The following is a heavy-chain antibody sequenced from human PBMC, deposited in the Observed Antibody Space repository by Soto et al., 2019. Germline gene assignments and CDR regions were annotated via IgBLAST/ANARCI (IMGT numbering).Heavy chain of an antibody. Sequence: RGSLGLACSSSVFSVNNNYMAWVRQAPGRRPEWVAVIYTRGTTHYADFATGRFTFSRDNSKNTLYLQMDSLRPEDTAVYYCAKLWGYYFESWGPGTMVTVSS. D-gene: IGHD2-21*01. CDR1: VFSVNNNY. CDR2: IYTRGTT. CDR3: AKLWGYYFES. V-gene: IGHV3-53*01. J-gene: IGHJ4*02.